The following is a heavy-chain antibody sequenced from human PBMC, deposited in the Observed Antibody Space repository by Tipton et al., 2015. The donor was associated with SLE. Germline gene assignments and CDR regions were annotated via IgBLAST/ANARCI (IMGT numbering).Heavy chain of an antibody. CDR1: GYTFTDHY. CDR3: ARVRTATGWFDS. D-gene: IGHD1-1*01. J-gene: IGHJ5*01. V-gene: IGHV1-18*04. CDR2: ISAYTDNT. Sequence: QLVQSGAEVKEPGTTVKISCTVSGYTFTDHYIHWVQQAPGKGLEWMGWISAYTDNTNSAQKLQGRVTMTTDTSTSTAYMELRSLRSDDTAVYYCARVRTATGWFDSWGQGTLVTVSS.